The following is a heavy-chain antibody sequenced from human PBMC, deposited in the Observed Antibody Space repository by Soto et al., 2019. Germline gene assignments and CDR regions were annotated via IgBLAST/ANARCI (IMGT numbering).Heavy chain of an antibody. J-gene: IGHJ3*02. Sequence: VQLLESGGGLVQPGGSLRLSCTASGFTLSTYAMTWVRQAPGKGLEWVSAISGGGGPTYYADSVKGRFTISGDTSNTPLYLQMNSLRADDTAVYYCAKVSRFLDSGLIWGQGTLVTVSS. CDR1: GFTLSTYA. CDR2: ISGGGGPT. CDR3: AKVSRFLDSGLI. D-gene: IGHD3-10*01. V-gene: IGHV3-23*01.